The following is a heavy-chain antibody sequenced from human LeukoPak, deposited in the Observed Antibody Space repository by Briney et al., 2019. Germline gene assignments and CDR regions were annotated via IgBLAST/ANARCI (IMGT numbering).Heavy chain of an antibody. D-gene: IGHD6-19*01. CDR1: GGSISSYY. CDR3: ARAVYSSGHFDY. CDR2: IYYSGST. J-gene: IGHJ4*02. V-gene: IGHV4-59*08. Sequence: SETLSLTCTVSGGSISSYYWSWIRQPPGKGLEWIGYIYYSGSTNYNPSLKSRVTISVDTSKNQFSLKLSSETAADTAVYYCARAVYSSGHFDYWGQGTLVTVSS.